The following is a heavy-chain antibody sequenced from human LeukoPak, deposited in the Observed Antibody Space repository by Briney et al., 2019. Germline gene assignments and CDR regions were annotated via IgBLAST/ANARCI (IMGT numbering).Heavy chain of an antibody. V-gene: IGHV4-39*01. D-gene: IGHD6-13*01. CDR1: GDSISSSSYY. J-gene: IGHJ4*02. Sequence: SETLSLTCTVSGDSISSSSYYWGWIRQPPGKGLEWIGSIYYSGTTYYNPSLKSRVTISVVTSKDQFSLNLSSVTAADTAVYYCARHSSSWYHFDYWGQGTLVTVSS. CDR2: IYYSGTT. CDR3: ARHSSSWYHFDY.